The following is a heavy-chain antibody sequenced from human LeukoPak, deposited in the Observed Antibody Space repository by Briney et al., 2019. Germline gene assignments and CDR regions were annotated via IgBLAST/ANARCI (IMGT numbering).Heavy chain of an antibody. CDR3: AKDKDIVVVGAFDI. CDR1: GFTFSSYG. J-gene: IGHJ3*02. Sequence: GGSLRLSCAASGFTFSSYGMHWVRQAPGKGLEWVAVIWYDGSNKYYADSVRGRFTISRGNSKNTLYLQMNSLRAEDTAVYYCAKDKDIVVVGAFDIWGQGTMVTVSS. V-gene: IGHV3-33*06. CDR2: IWYDGSNK. D-gene: IGHD2-2*01.